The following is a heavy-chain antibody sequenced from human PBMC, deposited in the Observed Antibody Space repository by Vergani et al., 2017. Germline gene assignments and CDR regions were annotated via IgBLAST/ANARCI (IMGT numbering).Heavy chain of an antibody. CDR2: INAGNGNT. V-gene: IGHV1-3*01. D-gene: IGHD3-22*01. CDR1: GYTFTSYA. J-gene: IGHJ4*02. Sequence: QVQLVQSGAEVKKPGASVKVSCKASGYTFTSYAMHWVRQAPGQRLEWMGWINAGNGNTKYSQKFQGRVTITRDTSASTAYMELSSLRSEDTAVYYCARGKVLEYYYDSSGYFFDYWGQGTLVTVSS. CDR3: ARGKVLEYYYDSSGYFFDY.